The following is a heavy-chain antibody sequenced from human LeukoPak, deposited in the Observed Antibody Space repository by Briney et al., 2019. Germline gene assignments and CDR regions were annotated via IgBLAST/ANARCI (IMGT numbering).Heavy chain of an antibody. CDR1: GFTISSNY. CDR3: ARMMTAITKSFDP. V-gene: IGHV3-66*01. D-gene: IGHD3-16*01. Sequence: ASLLLSCASSGFTISSNYVSLVRQAPGKGLEWVSSIYRDGSTYYADSVKGRFTISRDNAKNTLNLQMNNLRVEDTAVYYCARMMTAITKSFDPWGQGTLVTVSS. J-gene: IGHJ5*02. CDR2: IYRDGST.